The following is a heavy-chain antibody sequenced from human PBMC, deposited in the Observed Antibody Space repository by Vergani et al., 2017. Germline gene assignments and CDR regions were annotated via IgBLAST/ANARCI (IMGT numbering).Heavy chain of an antibody. V-gene: IGHV1-2*02. Sequence: QVQLVQSGAEVKKPGASVKVSCKASGYTFTGYYMHWVRQAPGQGLEWMGWINPNSGGTNYAQKFQGRVTMTRDTSISTAYMELSRLRSDDTAVYYCARDHLWFGELVFYYYYGMDVWGQGTTVTVSS. CDR1: GYTFTGYY. D-gene: IGHD3-10*01. CDR3: ARDHLWFGELVFYYYYGMDV. CDR2: INPNSGGT. J-gene: IGHJ6*02.